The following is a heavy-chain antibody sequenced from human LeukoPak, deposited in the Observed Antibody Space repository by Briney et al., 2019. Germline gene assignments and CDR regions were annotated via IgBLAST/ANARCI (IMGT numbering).Heavy chain of an antibody. D-gene: IGHD1-1*01. V-gene: IGHV3-74*01. Sequence: GGSLRLSCAASGFSFSRYWMHWVRQAPGEGLMWVSRINSDGSSTWYADSVKGRFTISRDNARNALSLQMSSLGVEDTALYYCARDQDGMGTTMDLWGQGTQVIVSS. CDR1: GFSFSRYW. J-gene: IGHJ4*02. CDR3: ARDQDGMGTTMDL. CDR2: INSDGSST.